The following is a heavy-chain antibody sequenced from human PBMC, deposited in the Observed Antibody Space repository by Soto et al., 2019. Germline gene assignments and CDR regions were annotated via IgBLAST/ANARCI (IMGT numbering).Heavy chain of an antibody. J-gene: IGHJ5*02. Sequence: GASVKVSCKVSGYTFTNNDVSWVRQATGKGLEWMGWMNPGSGDTRYAQKLQGRVTMTRDISIATAYMELNSLTSEDTAIYYCASMVSFGWLNWFDPWGQGTLVTVSS. V-gene: IGHV1-8*02. D-gene: IGHD5-18*01. CDR3: ASMVSFGWLNWFDP. CDR1: GYTFTNND. CDR2: MNPGSGDT.